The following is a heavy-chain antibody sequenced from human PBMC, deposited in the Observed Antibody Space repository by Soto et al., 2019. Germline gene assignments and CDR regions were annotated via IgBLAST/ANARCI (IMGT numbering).Heavy chain of an antibody. CDR3: AKSPTDFWSGFWGAFRY. CDR2: ISGSGDRS. D-gene: IGHD3-3*01. J-gene: IGHJ4*02. Sequence: GGSLRLSCAASGFTLSSYAMSWVRQAPGKGLEWVSAISGSGDRSFYADSVKGRFTISRDNSKNTLYLQMNSLRAEDMAVYYCAKSPTDFWSGFWGAFRYWGPGTLVTVSS. CDR1: GFTLSSYA. V-gene: IGHV3-23*01.